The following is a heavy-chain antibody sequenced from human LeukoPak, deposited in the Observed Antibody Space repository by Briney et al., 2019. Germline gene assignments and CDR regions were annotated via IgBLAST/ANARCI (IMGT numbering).Heavy chain of an antibody. D-gene: IGHD2-8*01. CDR1: GFTFSTYG. Sequence: GSLRLSCGASGFTFSTYGMSWIRQPPGKGLEWIGEINHSGSTNYNPSLKSRVTISVDTSKNQFSLKLSSVTAADTAVYYCARNTGGFYNAFDIWGQGTMVTVSS. CDR3: ARNTGGFYNAFDI. V-gene: IGHV4-34*01. CDR2: INHSGST. J-gene: IGHJ3*02.